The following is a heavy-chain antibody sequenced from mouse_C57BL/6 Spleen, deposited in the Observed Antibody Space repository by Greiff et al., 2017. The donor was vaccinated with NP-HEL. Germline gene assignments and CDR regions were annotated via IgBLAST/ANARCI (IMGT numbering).Heavy chain of an antibody. D-gene: IGHD4-1*01. CDR2: IYPGDGDT. CDR3: ARWRTGTAWFAY. Sequence: VQLQQSGAELVKPGASVKISCKASGYAFSSYWMNWVKQRPGKGLEWIGQIYPGDGDTNYNGKFKGKATLTADKSSSTAYMQLSSLTSEDSAVYFCARWRTGTAWFAYWGQGTLVTVSA. J-gene: IGHJ3*01. CDR1: GYAFSSYW. V-gene: IGHV1-80*01.